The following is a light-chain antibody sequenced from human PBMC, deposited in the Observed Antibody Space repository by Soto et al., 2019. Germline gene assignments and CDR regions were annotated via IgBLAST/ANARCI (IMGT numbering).Light chain of an antibody. J-gene: IGKJ2*01. V-gene: IGKV4-1*01. CDR1: QSVLYSSNNKNY. CDR3: HEYYSMPYT. Sequence: DFVMTQSPDSLTVSLGERATINCKSSQSVLYSSNNKNYLAWYQQKPGQPPNLLIYWASTRESGVPDRFSGSGSGTDFTLTTNSLQAEDVAVYYCHEYYSMPYTFGQGTKLEIK. CDR2: WAS.